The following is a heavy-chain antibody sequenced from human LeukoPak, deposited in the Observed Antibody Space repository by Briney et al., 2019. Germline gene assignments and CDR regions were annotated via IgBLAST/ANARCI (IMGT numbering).Heavy chain of an antibody. CDR2: ISSSSSYI. J-gene: IGHJ6*02. CDR1: GFTFSSYS. V-gene: IGHV3-21*01. Sequence: GGSLRLSCAASGFTFSSYSMNWVRQAPGKGLEWVSSISSSSSYIYYADSVKGRFTISRDNAKNSLYLQMNSLRAEDTAVYYCARQLGYCSSTSCYRGYGMDVWGQGTTVTVSS. CDR3: ARQLGYCSSTSCYRGYGMDV. D-gene: IGHD2-2*02.